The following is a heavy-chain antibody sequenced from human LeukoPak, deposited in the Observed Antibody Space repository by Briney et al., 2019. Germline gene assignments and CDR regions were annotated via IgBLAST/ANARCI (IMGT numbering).Heavy chain of an antibody. Sequence: ASVKDSCKASGYTFSDHGISWVRQAPGQGLEWMGWIRVYNGQTEYAQKFQGRVTLTTDTSTSTAYMEVRSLTSDDTAVYYCARDIGVSQFDYWGQGTLVTVSS. CDR2: IRVYNGQT. J-gene: IGHJ4*02. CDR1: GYTFSDHG. D-gene: IGHD3-10*01. CDR3: ARDIGVSQFDY. V-gene: IGHV1-18*01.